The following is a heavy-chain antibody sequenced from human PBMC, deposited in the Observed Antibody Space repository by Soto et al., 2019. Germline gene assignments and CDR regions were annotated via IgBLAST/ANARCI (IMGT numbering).Heavy chain of an antibody. D-gene: IGHD3-3*01. V-gene: IGHV3-15*01. CDR1: GFTFSNAW. Sequence: WGSLRLSCAASGFTFSNAWMSWVRQAPGRGLEWVGRIKSKTDGGTTDYAAPVKGRFTISRDDSKNTLYLQMNSLKTEDTAVYYCTTHYDFWSGYNTFYYYYGMDVWGQGTTVTVSS. J-gene: IGHJ6*02. CDR3: TTHYDFWSGYNTFYYYYGMDV. CDR2: IKSKTDGGTT.